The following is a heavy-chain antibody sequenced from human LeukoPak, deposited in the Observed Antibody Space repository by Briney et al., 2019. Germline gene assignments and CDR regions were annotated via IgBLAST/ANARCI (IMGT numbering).Heavy chain of an antibody. V-gene: IGHV4-39*01. J-gene: IGHJ5*02. CDR3: ARADSTTGWFDP. CDR2: IHYSGST. CDR1: GGSISSPTYY. Sequence: SETLSLTCTVSGGSISSPTYYWGWIRQPPGKGLEWIGSIHYSGSTYYNPSLKSRVTISVDTSKNQFSLKLSSVTAADTAVYYCARADSTTGWFDPWGQGTLVTVSS. D-gene: IGHD1-14*01.